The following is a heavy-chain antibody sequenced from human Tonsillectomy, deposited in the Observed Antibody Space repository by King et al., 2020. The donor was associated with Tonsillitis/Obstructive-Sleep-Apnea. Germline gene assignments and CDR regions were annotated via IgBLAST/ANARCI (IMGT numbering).Heavy chain of an antibody. D-gene: IGHD3-22*01. CDR2: INTNTGNP. CDR1: GYTFTSYG. V-gene: IGHV7-4-1*02. Sequence: QLVQSGSELKKPGASVKVSCKASGYTFTSYGMNWVRQAPGQGLERMGWINTNTGNPTYAQGFTGRFVFSLDTSVSKAYLQISSLKAEDTAVYYCARTRWYFGYDSRGWFDPWGQGTLVTVSS. CDR3: ARTRWYFGYDSRGWFDP. J-gene: IGHJ5*02.